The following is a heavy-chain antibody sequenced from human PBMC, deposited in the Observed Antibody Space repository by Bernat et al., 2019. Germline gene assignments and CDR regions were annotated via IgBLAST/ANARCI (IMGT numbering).Heavy chain of an antibody. CDR1: EFTFSSYA. CDR2: ISGSGGST. J-gene: IGHJ4*02. CDR3: ATTKVVGATMGEAG. D-gene: IGHD1-26*01. V-gene: IGHV3-23*01. Sequence: EVQLLESGVGLVQPGGSLRLSCAASEFTFSSYAMSWVRQAPGKGLEWVSGISGSGGSTYYADSVKGRFTISRDNSKNTLFLQMNSLRAEDTAVYYCATTKVVGATMGEAGWGQGTLVTVSS.